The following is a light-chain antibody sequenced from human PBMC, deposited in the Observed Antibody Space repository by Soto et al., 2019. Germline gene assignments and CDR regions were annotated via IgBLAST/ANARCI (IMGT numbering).Light chain of an antibody. CDR3: QQYSSSPRT. V-gene: IGKV3-20*01. CDR2: DAS. Sequence: EIILTQSPATLSLSPGDRATLSCMASQTISSGFLAWYQQKVGQAPRLLIYDASNRATGVPDRFSGSGSGTDFSLTISRLEPEDFAVYHCQQYSSSPRTFGQGTRLEIK. CDR1: QTISSGF. J-gene: IGKJ5*01.